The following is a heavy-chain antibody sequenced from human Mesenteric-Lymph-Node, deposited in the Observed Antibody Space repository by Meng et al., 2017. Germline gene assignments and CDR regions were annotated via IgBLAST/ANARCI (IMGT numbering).Heavy chain of an antibody. D-gene: IGHD1-14*01. Sequence: QTALMESGPVRANPKETCTCTCMFSSFFPTTRRVDAGRIRQPPAEGLESLVIIYWDYAKSYRPSLKSRLTITKDTSKPQVALIMTNVDPVTTGTYYCQKACSDTTFDYWGQGTLVTVSS. V-gene: IGHV2-5*02. CDR2: IYWDYAK. CDR1: SFFPTTRRVD. J-gene: IGHJ4*02. CDR3: QKACSDTTFDY.